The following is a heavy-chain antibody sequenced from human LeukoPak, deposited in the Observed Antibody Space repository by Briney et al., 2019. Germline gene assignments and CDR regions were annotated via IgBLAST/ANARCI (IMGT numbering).Heavy chain of an antibody. J-gene: IGHJ5*02. CDR3: ARNGYSYGKNWFDP. Sequence: SETLSLTCTVSGGSVSSGSYYWSWIRQPPGKGLEWIGYIYCSGSTNYNPSLKGRVTISVDTSKNQFSLKLSSVTAADTAVYYCARNGYSYGKNWFDPWGQGTLVTVSS. CDR2: IYCSGST. V-gene: IGHV4-61*01. D-gene: IGHD5-18*01. CDR1: GGSVSSGSYY.